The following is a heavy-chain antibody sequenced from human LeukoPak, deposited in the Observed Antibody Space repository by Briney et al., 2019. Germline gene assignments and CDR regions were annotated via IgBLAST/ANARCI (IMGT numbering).Heavy chain of an antibody. CDR3: AAEYSSSLDY. V-gene: IGHV3-30*03. CDR1: GFTFSSYG. Sequence: GRSLRLSCAASGFTFSSYGMHWVRQAPGKGLEWVAVISYDGSNKYYADSVKGRFTISRDNAKNSLYLQMNSLRAEDTAVYYCAAEYSSSLDYWGQGTLVTVSS. D-gene: IGHD6-6*01. CDR2: ISYDGSNK. J-gene: IGHJ4*02.